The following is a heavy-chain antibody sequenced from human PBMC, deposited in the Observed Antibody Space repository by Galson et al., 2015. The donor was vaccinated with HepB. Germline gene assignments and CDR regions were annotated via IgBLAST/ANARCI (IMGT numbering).Heavy chain of an antibody. CDR3: AREGNCSGGSCYPDY. V-gene: IGHV1-2*06. CDR1: GYTFTGYY. Sequence: CKASGYTFTGYYMHWVRQAPGQGLEWMGRINPNSGGTNYAQKFQGRVTMTRDTSISTAYMELSRLRSDDTAVYYCAREGNCSGGSCYPDYWGQGTLVTVSS. J-gene: IGHJ4*02. D-gene: IGHD2-15*01. CDR2: INPNSGGT.